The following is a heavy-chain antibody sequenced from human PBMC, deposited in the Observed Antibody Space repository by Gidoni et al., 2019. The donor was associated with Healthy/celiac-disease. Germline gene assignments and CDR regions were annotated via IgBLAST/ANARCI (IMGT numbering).Heavy chain of an antibody. J-gene: IGHJ6*02. CDR3: ARGHRGSHRLKSNWNYRNYYYGMDV. CDR2: INHSGST. CDR1: GGSFSGYY. Sequence: QVQLQQWGAGLLKPSETLSLTCAVYGGSFSGYYWSWIRQPPGKGLEWIGEINHSGSTNYNPSLKSRVTISVDTSKNQFSLKLSSVTAADTAVYYCARGHRGSHRLKSNWNYRNYYYGMDVWGQGTTVTVSS. V-gene: IGHV4-34*01. D-gene: IGHD1-7*01.